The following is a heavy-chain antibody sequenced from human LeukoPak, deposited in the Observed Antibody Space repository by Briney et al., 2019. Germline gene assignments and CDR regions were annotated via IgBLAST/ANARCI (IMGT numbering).Heavy chain of an antibody. V-gene: IGHV4-39*07. CDR2: IYYSGGT. CDR3: ARDSSSTLGWFDP. J-gene: IGHJ5*02. D-gene: IGHD6-13*01. CDR1: GGSFNSSTYY. Sequence: TSETLSLTCTVSGGSFNSSTYYWGWVRQAPGKGLEWIASIYYSGGTYYNPSLKSRVTISIDTSKNQFSLKLSSVTAADTAVYYCARDSSSTLGWFDPWGQGTLVTVSS.